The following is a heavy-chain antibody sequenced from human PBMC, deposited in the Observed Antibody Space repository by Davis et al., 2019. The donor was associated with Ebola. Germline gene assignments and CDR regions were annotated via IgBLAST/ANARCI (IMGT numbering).Heavy chain of an antibody. CDR3: ARDGRNYYDSSGYYGYYYYGMDV. D-gene: IGHD3-22*01. CDR2: INPSGGST. J-gene: IGHJ6*02. CDR1: GYTFTSYY. V-gene: IGHV1-46*01. Sequence: ASVKVSCKASGYTFTSYYMHWVRQAPGQGLEWMGIINPSGGSTSYAQKFQGRVTMTRDTSTSTVYMELSSLRSEDTAVYYCARDGRNYYDSSGYYGYYYYGMDVWGQGTTVTVSS.